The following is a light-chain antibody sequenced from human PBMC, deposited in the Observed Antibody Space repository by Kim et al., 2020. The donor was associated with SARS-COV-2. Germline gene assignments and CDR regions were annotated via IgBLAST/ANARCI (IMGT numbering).Light chain of an antibody. J-gene: IGLJ3*02. CDR2: RNN. Sequence: ELTQPPSASGTPGQRVTISCSGSSSNIGSNFVFWYQQLPGAAPKLLIYRNNKRPSGIPDRFSGSKSGTSASLAISGLRSDDEATYYCTAWDESLSGSWVFGGGTKVTVL. V-gene: IGLV1-47*01. CDR3: TAWDESLSGSWV. CDR1: SSNIGSNF.